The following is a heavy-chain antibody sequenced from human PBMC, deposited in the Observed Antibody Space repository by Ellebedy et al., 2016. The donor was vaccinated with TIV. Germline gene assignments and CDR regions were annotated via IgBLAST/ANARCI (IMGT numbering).Heavy chain of an antibody. D-gene: IGHD3-16*02. V-gene: IGHV1-69*04. Sequence: AASVKVSCKASGYTFPSHGISWARQAPGQGLEWMGRIIPILSIPNYAQKFQGRVTITRDTSASTAYMDLSSLRSEDTAVYYCARGDYYEYVWGSYREWGAFDIWGQGTMVTVSS. CDR2: IIPILSIP. J-gene: IGHJ3*02. CDR1: GYTFPSHG. CDR3: ARGDYYEYVWGSYREWGAFDI.